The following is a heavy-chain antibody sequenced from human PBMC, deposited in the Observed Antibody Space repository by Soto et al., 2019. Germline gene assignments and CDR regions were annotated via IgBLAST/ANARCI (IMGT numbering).Heavy chain of an antibody. J-gene: IGHJ4*02. Sequence: PSETLSLTCTVYGGSIRSYYWSWIRQPPGKGLEWIGNIYYSGSTNYNPSRKSRVTMSVDMSKNQVSLKLSSVTAADTAVYYCVRVEMYAGEFTPNFDRWGQGALVTVSS. CDR3: VRVEMYAGEFTPNFDR. CDR1: GGSIRSYY. V-gene: IGHV4-59*01. CDR2: IYYSGST. D-gene: IGHD2-8*01.